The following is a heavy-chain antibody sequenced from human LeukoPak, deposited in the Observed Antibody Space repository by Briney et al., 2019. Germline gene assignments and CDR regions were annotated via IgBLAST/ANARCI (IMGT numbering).Heavy chain of an antibody. Sequence: ASVKVSCKASGFTFSGYYMHRVRQVLGQGLEWMGWINPKSGGTNYAQKFQGRVTMTRDTSINTVYMELSRLRSDDTAVYYCASSGLRYFDWSPTYYYYYMDVWGKGTTVTVSS. D-gene: IGHD3-9*01. CDR2: INPKSGGT. J-gene: IGHJ6*03. CDR1: GFTFSGYY. V-gene: IGHV1-2*02. CDR3: ASSGLRYFDWSPTYYYYYMDV.